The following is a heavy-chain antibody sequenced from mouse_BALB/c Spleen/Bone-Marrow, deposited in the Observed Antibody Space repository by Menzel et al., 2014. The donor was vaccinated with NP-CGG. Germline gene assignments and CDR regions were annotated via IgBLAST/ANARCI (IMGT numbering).Heavy chain of an antibody. J-gene: IGHJ4*01. CDR1: GYTFSSHW. D-gene: IGHD6-1*01. CDR3: ARSAYCSALDY. Sequence: VQLQQSGAALVPPGASVKLSCKASGYTFSSHWMPSVKLLLGQRLAWLGGLPPGNGDTNNNDQSKSMAPLTVDKSSSTAYMQPSSLTFVDSAVYYCARSAYCSALDYWGQGTSVTV. CDR2: LPPGNGDT. V-gene: IGHV1S81*02.